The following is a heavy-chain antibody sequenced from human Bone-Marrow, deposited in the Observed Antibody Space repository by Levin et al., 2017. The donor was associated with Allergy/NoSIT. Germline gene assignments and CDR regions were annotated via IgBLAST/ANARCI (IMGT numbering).Heavy chain of an antibody. CDR1: GFTFSRYS. V-gene: IGHV3-48*02. CDR2: IIGSSTTI. Sequence: GESLKISCAASGFTFSRYSMHWVRQAPGKGLGWVSYIIGSSTTIDYADSVKGRFTISRDNARNSLYLQMNSLRDEDTAVYYCAKEDNLNARRSLDYWGQGILVTVSS. J-gene: IGHJ4*02. CDR3: AKEDNLNARRSLDY. D-gene: IGHD1-20*01.